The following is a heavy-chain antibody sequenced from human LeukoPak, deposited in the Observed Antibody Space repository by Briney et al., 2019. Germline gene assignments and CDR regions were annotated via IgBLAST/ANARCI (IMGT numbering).Heavy chain of an antibody. D-gene: IGHD2-2*02. V-gene: IGHV4-59*01. CDR3: ARVGYRSSTSCYRLAFDI. Sequence: SETLSLTCTVSGGSISSYYWSWIRQPPGKGLEWIGYIYYSGSTNYNPSLKSRVTISVDTSKNQFSLKLSSVTAADTAVYDCARVGYRSSTSCYRLAFDIWGQGTMVTVSS. CDR2: IYYSGST. CDR1: GGSISSYY. J-gene: IGHJ3*02.